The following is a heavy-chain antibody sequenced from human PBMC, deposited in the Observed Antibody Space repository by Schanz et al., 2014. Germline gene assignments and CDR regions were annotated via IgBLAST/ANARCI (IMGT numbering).Heavy chain of an antibody. CDR1: RYTFNTYG. J-gene: IGHJ5*02. V-gene: IGHV1-18*01. D-gene: IGHD2-2*01. CDR3: ARDRRRYCSTASCLHDNWFDP. Sequence: GPEVKEPGASVKVSCEASRYTFNTYGLNWVRQAPGQGLEWMGWISAYTNNTNYAQKVQGRVTMTTDTSTGTAYMELRSLRSDDTDVYYGARDRRRYCSTASCLHDNWFDPWGQGTLVIVSS. CDR2: ISAYTNNT.